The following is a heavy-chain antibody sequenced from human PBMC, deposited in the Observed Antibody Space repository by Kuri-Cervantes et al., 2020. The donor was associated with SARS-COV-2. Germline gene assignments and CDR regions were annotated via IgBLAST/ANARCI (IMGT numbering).Heavy chain of an antibody. CDR3: ARRAAAGTILLDY. D-gene: IGHD6-13*01. Sequence: SETLSLTCTVSGYSISSGYYWGWIRQPPGKGLEWIGSIYHSGSTYYNPSLKSRVTISVDTSKNQFSLKLSSVTAADTAVYYCARRAAAGTILLDYWGQGNLVTVSS. V-gene: IGHV4-38-2*02. CDR2: IYHSGST. J-gene: IGHJ4*02. CDR1: GYSISSGYY.